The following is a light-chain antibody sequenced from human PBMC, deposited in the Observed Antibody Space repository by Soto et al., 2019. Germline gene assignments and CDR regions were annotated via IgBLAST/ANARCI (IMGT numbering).Light chain of an antibody. CDR1: QSVSSY. CDR2: GAS. V-gene: IGKV3-20*01. CDR3: QQRGGSPPTWT. J-gene: IGKJ1*01. Sequence: EIVLTQSPATLSLSPGERATLSCRASQSVSSYLAWYQQKPGQAPRLLIYGASSRATGIPDRFSGSGSGTDFTLTISRLEPEDFAVYYCQQRGGSPPTWTFGQGTKVDIK.